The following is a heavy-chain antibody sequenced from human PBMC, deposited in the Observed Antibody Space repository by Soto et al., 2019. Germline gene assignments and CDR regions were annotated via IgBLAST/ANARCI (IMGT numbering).Heavy chain of an antibody. CDR1: SGSFSGYN. CDR2: INHSGST. CDR3: ARALYYYYGMDV. J-gene: IGHJ6*02. V-gene: IGHV4-34*01. Sequence: QVQLQQWGEGLLKPSETLSLTCAVYSGSFSGYNWSWIRQPPGKGLEWIGEINHSGSTNYNPSLKSRVTISVDTSKNPFSLKLSSVTAADTAVSYCARALYYYYGMDVWGQGTTVTVSS.